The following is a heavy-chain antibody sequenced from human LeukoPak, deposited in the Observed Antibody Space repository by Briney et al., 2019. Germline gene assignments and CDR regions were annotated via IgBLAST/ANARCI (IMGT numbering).Heavy chain of an antibody. CDR1: RFTFSSYS. V-gene: IGHV3-21*01. CDR2: ISSSSSYI. D-gene: IGHD3-10*01. CDR3: AKVAKYYYGSETYYFFEH. J-gene: IGHJ4*02. Sequence: PGGSLTLSCAASRFTFSSYSMNWVRQAPGKGLEWVSSISSSSSYIYYADSVKGRFTISRDNAKNSLYLQMNSLRVEDTAVYYCAKVAKYYYGSETYYFFEHWGQGTPVTASS.